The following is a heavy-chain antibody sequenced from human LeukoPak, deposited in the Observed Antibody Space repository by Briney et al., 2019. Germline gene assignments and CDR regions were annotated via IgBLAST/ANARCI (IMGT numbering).Heavy chain of an antibody. CDR2: ISYDGSNK. D-gene: IGHD1-26*01. J-gene: IGHJ5*02. Sequence: GGSLRLSCAASGFTFSSCAMHWVRQAPGKGLEWVAVISYDGSNKYYADSVKGRFTISRDNSKNALYLQMNSLRAEDTAVYYCARIVGAIAQNWFDPWGQGTLVTVSS. CDR3: ARIVGAIAQNWFDP. V-gene: IGHV3-30*04. CDR1: GFTFSSCA.